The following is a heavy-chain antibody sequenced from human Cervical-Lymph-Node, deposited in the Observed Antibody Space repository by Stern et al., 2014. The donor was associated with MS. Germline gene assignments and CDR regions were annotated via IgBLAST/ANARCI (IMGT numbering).Heavy chain of an antibody. CDR3: ARGGVVATTSVPFAFDI. D-gene: IGHD2-21*02. CDR1: GGSFSGYY. CDR2: INHGGGT. V-gene: IGHV4-34*01. J-gene: IGHJ3*02. Sequence: QVQLQQWGAGLLQPSETLSLTCAVYGGSFSGYYWSWIRQPPGKGLEWIGEINHGGGTNYNPSLKSRLTISGETSNNQAPLKVHTVTAADTAVYYCARGGVVATTSVPFAFDIWGQGTMVTVSS.